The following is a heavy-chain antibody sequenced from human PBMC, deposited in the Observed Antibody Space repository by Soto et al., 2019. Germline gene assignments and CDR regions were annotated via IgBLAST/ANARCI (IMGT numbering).Heavy chain of an antibody. CDR1: GYTFTSYG. Sequence: ASVKVSCKASGYTFTSYGISWVRQAPVQGLEWMGWISAYNGNTNYAQKLQGRVTMTTDTSTNTAYMELSSLRSEDTAVYYCARDSWWFVPWGQGTLVTVSS. CDR3: ARDSWWFVP. CDR2: ISAYNGNT. J-gene: IGHJ5*02. V-gene: IGHV1-18*01.